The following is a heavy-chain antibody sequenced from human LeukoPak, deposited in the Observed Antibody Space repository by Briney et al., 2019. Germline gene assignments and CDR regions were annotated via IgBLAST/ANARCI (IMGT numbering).Heavy chain of an antibody. CDR2: ISWNSGSI. CDR3: ARGGVAGTVDY. D-gene: IGHD6-19*01. J-gene: IGHJ4*02. V-gene: IGHV3-9*01. CDR1: GFTFDDYA. Sequence: GRSLRLSCAASGFTFDDYAMHWVRQAPGKGLEWVSGISWNSGSIGYADSVKGRFTISRDNAKNTLYLQMNSLRAEDTAVYYRARGGVAGTVDYWGQGTLVTVSS.